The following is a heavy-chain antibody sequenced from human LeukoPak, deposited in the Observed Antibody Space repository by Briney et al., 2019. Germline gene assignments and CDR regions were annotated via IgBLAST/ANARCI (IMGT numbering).Heavy chain of an antibody. CDR3: ATSAGRLRKYVMDV. D-gene: IGHD1-14*01. CDR1: GGSISSYY. V-gene: IGHV4-59*12. Sequence: PSETLSLTCTVSGGSISSYYWSWIRQPPGKGLEWIGYIYYSGSTNYNPSLKSRVTISVDTSKNQFSLKLSSVTAADTAVYYCATSAGRLRKYVMDVWGKGTTVTISS. J-gene: IGHJ6*03. CDR2: IYYSGST.